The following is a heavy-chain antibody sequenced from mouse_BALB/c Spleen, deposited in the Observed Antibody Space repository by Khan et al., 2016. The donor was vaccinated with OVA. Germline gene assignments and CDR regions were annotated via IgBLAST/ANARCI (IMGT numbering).Heavy chain of an antibody. CDR3: ARSGYDYFAY. D-gene: IGHD2-14*01. V-gene: IGHV1-80*01. J-gene: IGHJ3*01. CDR1: GYAFSNYW. CDR2: IYPGDGDT. Sequence: QVQLQQSGAELVRPGSSVKISCKASGYAFSNYWMNWVKQRPGQGLEWIGQIYPGDGDTSFNGKFRGKATLPADKSSSTAYMQLSSLTSEDSAVYFCARSGYDYFAYWGQGTLVTVSA.